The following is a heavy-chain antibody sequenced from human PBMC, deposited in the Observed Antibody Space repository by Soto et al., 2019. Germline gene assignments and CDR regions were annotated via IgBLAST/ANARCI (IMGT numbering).Heavy chain of an antibody. D-gene: IGHD6-19*01. V-gene: IGHV1-69*13. J-gene: IGHJ5*02. CDR1: GGTFSSYA. Sequence: ASVKVSCKASGGTFSSYAISWVRQAPGQGLEWMGGIIPIFGTANYAQKFQGRVTITADESTSTAYMELSSLRSEDTAVYYCARGSSWLKNWFDPWGQGTLVTVSS. CDR3: ARGSSWLKNWFDP. CDR2: IIPIFGTA.